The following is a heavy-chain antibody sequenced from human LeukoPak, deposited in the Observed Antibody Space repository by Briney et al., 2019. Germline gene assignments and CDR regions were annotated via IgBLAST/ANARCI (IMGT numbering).Heavy chain of an antibody. CDR1: GYTFTSYY. J-gene: IGHJ2*01. Sequence: ASVKVSCKASGYTFTSYYMHWVRQAPGQGLEWMGIINPSGGSTSYAQKFQGRVTMTTDTSTSTAYMELRSLRSDDTAVFYCARRLGIAAGVDWYFDLWAVAPWSLSPQ. CDR3: ARRLGIAAGVDWYFDL. V-gene: IGHV1-46*01. D-gene: IGHD6-13*01. CDR2: INPSGGST.